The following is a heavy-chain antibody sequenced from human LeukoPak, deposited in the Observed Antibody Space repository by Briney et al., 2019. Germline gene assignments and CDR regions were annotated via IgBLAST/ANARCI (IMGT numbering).Heavy chain of an antibody. J-gene: IGHJ4*02. CDR2: ISYSGST. CDR3: ARQSRGTTARLFDY. D-gene: IGHD1-1*01. V-gene: IGHV4-59*08. Sequence: SETLSLTCTVSGDSLSSYYWSWLRQPPGKGLEWIGYISYSGSTNYNPSLESRVTISGDTSKNQFSLKLSSVTAADTAFYYCARQSRGTTARLFDYWGQGTLVTVSS. CDR1: GDSLSSYY.